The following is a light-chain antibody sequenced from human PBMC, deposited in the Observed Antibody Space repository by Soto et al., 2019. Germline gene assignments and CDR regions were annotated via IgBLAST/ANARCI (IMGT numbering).Light chain of an antibody. J-gene: IGKJ2*01. CDR1: QSVLYSSNNKNY. Sequence: DIVMTQSPDSLAVSLGERATINCKSSQSVLYSSNNKNYLAWYQQKPGQSPNLLIYWASTRESGVPDRFSGSGSGTEFTLTISSLQAEDVAVYYCQQYYSIPYTFGQGTKLEIK. V-gene: IGKV4-1*01. CDR2: WAS. CDR3: QQYYSIPYT.